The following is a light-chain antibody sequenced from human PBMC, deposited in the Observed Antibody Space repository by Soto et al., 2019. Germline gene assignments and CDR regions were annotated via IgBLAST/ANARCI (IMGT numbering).Light chain of an antibody. J-gene: IGKJ4*01. CDR3: QQYDSYPLT. CDR2: DAS. CDR1: QTISSW. Sequence: DIQMTQSPSTLSASVGDRFTITCRASQTISSWLAWYQQKPGKAPKFLIYDASSLESGVPSRFSGSGSGTEFTLTISSLQPDDFATYFCQQYDSYPLTFGGGTKVDIK. V-gene: IGKV1-5*01.